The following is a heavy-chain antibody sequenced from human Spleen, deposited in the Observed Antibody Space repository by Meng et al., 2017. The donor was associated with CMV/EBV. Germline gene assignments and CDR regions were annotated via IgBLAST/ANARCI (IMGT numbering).Heavy chain of an antibody. CDR3: ARRYYDVLTGYYYFDQ. V-gene: IGHV1-18*01. CDR1: GYTFSSYG. J-gene: IGHJ4*02. D-gene: IGHD3-9*01. CDR2: IGGYNGKT. Sequence: ASVKVSCKASGYTFSSYGVSWVRLAPGQGLEWMGWIGGYNGKTNYKQKFQDRVTMTIDTSTGTAYMELRSLRSDDTAVYYCARRYYDVLTGYYYFDQWGQGTQVTVSS.